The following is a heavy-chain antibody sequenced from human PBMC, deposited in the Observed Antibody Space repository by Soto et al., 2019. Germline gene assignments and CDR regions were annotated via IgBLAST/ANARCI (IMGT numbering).Heavy chain of an antibody. CDR1: GGSFSNGGYY. D-gene: IGHD3-16*02. CDR2: TYYSGGT. V-gene: IGHV4-31*03. Sequence: QVQLQESGPGLVKPSQTLSLTCTVSGGSFSNGGYYWTWIRQHPGKGLEWIGYTYYSGGTNYNPSLKSRVTVSVDTSKKQFSLKLTSVTAADTAVYYCARVMVVTPYYLDTWGQGTLVTVSS. CDR3: ARVMVVTPYYLDT. J-gene: IGHJ4*02.